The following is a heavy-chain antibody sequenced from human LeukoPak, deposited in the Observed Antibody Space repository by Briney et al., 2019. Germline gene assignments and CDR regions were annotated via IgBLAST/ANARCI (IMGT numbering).Heavy chain of an antibody. CDR1: GYTFSSYG. CDR3: ARDHYGSGSYYNY. Sequence: GSLKLSCAASGYTFSSYGIRWVRQAPGQGLEWVAWISTYNGNTNYAQKLQGRVTMTTDTSTSTAYMELRSLRSDDTAVYYCARDHYGSGSYYNYWGQGTLVTVSS. CDR2: ISTYNGNT. D-gene: IGHD3-10*01. J-gene: IGHJ4*02. V-gene: IGHV1-18*04.